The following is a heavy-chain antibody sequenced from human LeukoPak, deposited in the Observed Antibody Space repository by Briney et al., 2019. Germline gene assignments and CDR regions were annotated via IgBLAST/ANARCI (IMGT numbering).Heavy chain of an antibody. CDR2: IYTSGST. J-gene: IGHJ4*02. CDR3: ARENSGSYREFDY. V-gene: IGHV4-4*07. CDR1: GGSISSYY. Sequence: SETLSLTCTVSGGSISSYYWSWIRQPAGKGLEWIRRIYTSGSTNYNASLKSRASMSVDTSKNQFSLKLSSVTAADTAVFYCARENSGSYREFDYWGQGTLVTVSS. D-gene: IGHD1-26*01.